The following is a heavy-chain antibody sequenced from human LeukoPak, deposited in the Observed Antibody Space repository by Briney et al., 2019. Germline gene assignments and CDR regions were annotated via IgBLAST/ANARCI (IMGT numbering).Heavy chain of an antibody. J-gene: IGHJ4*02. V-gene: IGHV4-39*07. CDR3: ARGRKRYCSSTSCYAAQGPFDY. D-gene: IGHD2-2*01. Sequence: TSETLSLTCTVSGGSISSSSYYWGWIRQPPGKGLEWIGSIYYSGSTYYNPSLKSRVTISVDTSKNQFSLKLSSVTAADTAVYYCARGRKRYCSSTSCYAAQGPFDYWGQGTLVTVSS. CDR2: IYYSGST. CDR1: GGSISSSSYY.